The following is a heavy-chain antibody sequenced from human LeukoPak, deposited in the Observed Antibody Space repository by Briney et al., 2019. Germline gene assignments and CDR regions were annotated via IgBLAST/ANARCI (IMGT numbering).Heavy chain of an antibody. Sequence: SQTLSLTCAISGGSVSSNSAAWNWIRQSPSRGLEWLGRTYYRSKWYNDYAVSVKSRITINPDTSKNQFSLQLNSVTPEDTAVYYCASSPLWFGELYNYFDYWGQGTLVTVSS. CDR2: TYYRSKWYN. CDR1: GGSVSSNSAA. V-gene: IGHV6-1*01. CDR3: ASSPLWFGELYNYFDY. J-gene: IGHJ4*02. D-gene: IGHD3-10*01.